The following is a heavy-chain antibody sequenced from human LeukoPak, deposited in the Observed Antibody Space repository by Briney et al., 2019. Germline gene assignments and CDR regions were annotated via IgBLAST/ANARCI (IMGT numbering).Heavy chain of an antibody. CDR2: INHSGST. J-gene: IGHJ4*02. CDR3: AMSRYGKFDY. CDR1: GGSFSGYY. D-gene: IGHD4-17*01. Sequence: SETLSLTCAVYGGSFSGYYWSWIRQPPGKGLEWIGEINHSGSTNYNPSLKSRVTISVDTSKNQFSLKLSSVTAADTAVYYCAMSRYGKFDYWGQGTLVTVSS. V-gene: IGHV4-34*01.